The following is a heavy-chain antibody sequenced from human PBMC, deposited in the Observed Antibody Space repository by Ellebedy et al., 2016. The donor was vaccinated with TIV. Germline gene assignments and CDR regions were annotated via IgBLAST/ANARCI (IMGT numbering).Heavy chain of an antibody. CDR3: ATGAAAGPPRDAFDI. Sequence: ASVKVSXXASGYTFTGYYMHWVRQAPGQGLEWMGWINPNSGGTNYAQKFQGRVTMTRDTSISTAYMELSSLRSEDTAVYYCATGAAAGPPRDAFDIWGQGTMVTVSS. V-gene: IGHV1-2*02. D-gene: IGHD6-13*01. J-gene: IGHJ3*02. CDR1: GYTFTGYY. CDR2: INPNSGGT.